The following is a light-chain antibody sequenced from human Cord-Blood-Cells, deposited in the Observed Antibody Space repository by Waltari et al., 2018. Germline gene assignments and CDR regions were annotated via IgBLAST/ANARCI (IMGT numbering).Light chain of an antibody. Sequence: DIQMTQSPSTLSASVGDRVTITCRASQSISSWLAWYQQKPGKAPKLLIYDASSLESGGPSRFIGSGSGTEFTLTISSLQPDDFATYYCQQYNSYPWTFGQGTKVEIK. CDR2: DAS. V-gene: IGKV1-5*01. J-gene: IGKJ1*01. CDR3: QQYNSYPWT. CDR1: QSISSW.